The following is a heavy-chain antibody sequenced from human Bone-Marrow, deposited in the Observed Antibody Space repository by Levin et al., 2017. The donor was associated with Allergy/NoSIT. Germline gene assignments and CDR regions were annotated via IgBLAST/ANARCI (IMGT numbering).Heavy chain of an antibody. CDR3: AWSPNTAYFDY. CDR1: GGSISSYY. Sequence: AGGSLRLSCTVSGGSISSYYLSWIRQPPGKGLEGIGYIHNSGSTNYNPSLKSRVTMSIDTSKNQFSLKLSSVTAADTAVYYCAWSPNTAYFDYWGQGTLVTVSS. J-gene: IGHJ4*02. CDR2: IHNSGST. D-gene: IGHD2-8*02. V-gene: IGHV4-59*01.